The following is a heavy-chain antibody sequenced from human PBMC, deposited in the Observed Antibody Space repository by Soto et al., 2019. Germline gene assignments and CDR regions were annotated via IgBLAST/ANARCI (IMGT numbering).Heavy chain of an antibody. V-gene: IGHV3-21*01. J-gene: IGHJ4*02. D-gene: IGHD6-19*01. CDR1: GFTFSTYS. CDR2: ISSSSGYI. Sequence: PGGSLRLSCAASGFTFSTYSMNWVRQAPGKGLEWVSSISSSSGYIYYADSVKGRFTISRDDAKNSLSLQMNSLRAEDTAVYYCARLKVAVAGRIYDYWGQGTLVTVSS. CDR3: ARLKVAVAGRIYDY.